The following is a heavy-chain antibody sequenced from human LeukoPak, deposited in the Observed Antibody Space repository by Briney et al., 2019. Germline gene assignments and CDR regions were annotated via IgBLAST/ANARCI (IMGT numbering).Heavy chain of an antibody. Sequence: GGSLRLSCATSGFTFRSYAMHWVRQAPGKGLEWVAVISSDGSNKYYADSVKGRFTISRDNSKNTLYLQMNSLRPEDTAVYYCARDSTADAFDIWGQGTMVTVSS. J-gene: IGHJ3*02. V-gene: IGHV3-30*04. D-gene: IGHD1-26*01. CDR1: GFTFRSYA. CDR3: ARDSTADAFDI. CDR2: ISSDGSNK.